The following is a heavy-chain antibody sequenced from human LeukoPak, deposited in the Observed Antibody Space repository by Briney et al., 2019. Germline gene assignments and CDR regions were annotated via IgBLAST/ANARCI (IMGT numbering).Heavy chain of an antibody. CDR1: GFTVSAYA. CDR3: AKDDY. CDR2: IYDDNT. J-gene: IGHJ4*02. V-gene: IGHV3-23*01. Sequence: QPGGSLRLSCAAYGFTVSAYAMAWVRQAPGKGLEWVSTIYDDNTYYADSVKGRFAISTDNSKNTLYLQMNSLRVEDTAVYYCAKDDYWGQGTLVTVSS.